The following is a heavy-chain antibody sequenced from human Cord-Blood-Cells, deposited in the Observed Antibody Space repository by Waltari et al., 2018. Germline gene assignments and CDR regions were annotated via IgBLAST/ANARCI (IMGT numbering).Heavy chain of an antibody. J-gene: IGHJ3*02. CDR2: IKPNSGGT. V-gene: IGHV1-2*04. Sequence: QVQLVQSGAEVKKPGASVKVSCKASGYTFTGYYMHWVRQAPGQGLEWMGWIKPNSGGTNYAQKFQGWVTMTRDTSISTAYMELSRLRSDDTAVYYCAREGIEWEPFDAFDIWGQGTMVTVSS. CDR3: AREGIEWEPFDAFDI. CDR1: GYTFTGYY. D-gene: IGHD6-13*01.